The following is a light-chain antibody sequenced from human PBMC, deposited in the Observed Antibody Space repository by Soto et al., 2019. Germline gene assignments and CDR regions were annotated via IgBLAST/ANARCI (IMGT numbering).Light chain of an antibody. J-gene: IGKJ3*01. CDR2: DAS. CDR3: LFYDYISAGFT. Sequence: DLQMTQSPSSLSASIGDRVTITCQASQDIRQYLNWYQQKPGKAPKLLIYDASRLETGVPSRFSGSLSGTDFTFTVSSLQPEDIATYYCLFYDYISAGFTFGPGTKVYLK. V-gene: IGKV1-33*01. CDR1: QDIRQY.